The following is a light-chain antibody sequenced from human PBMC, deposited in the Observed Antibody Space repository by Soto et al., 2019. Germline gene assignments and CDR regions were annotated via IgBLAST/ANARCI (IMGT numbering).Light chain of an antibody. CDR2: DAS. CDR3: QQRSNWPLT. CDR1: QSVSSY. J-gene: IGKJ4*01. Sequence: EIVLTPSPATLSLSPWERATLSWRASQSVSSYLAWYQQKPGQAPRLLIYDASNRATGIPARFSGSGSGTDFTLTISSLEPEDFAVYYCQQRSNWPLTFGGGTKVDIK. V-gene: IGKV3-11*01.